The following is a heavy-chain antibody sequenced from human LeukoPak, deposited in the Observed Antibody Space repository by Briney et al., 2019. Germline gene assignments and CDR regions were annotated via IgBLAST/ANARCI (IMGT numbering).Heavy chain of an antibody. CDR3: ARDDEAAASDI. CDR2: ISSSSGTT. V-gene: IGHV3-48*04. Sequence: GGSLRLSCEVSGFTFSSYGMNWVRQAPGKGLEWVSYISSSSGTTSYADSVKGRFTTSRDNAKNSLYLQMNSLRAEDTAVYYCARDDEAAASDIWGQGTMVTVSS. CDR1: GFTFSSYG. J-gene: IGHJ3*02. D-gene: IGHD6-13*01.